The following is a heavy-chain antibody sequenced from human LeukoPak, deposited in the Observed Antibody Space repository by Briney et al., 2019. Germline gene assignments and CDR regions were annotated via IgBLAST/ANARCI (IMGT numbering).Heavy chain of an antibody. J-gene: IGHJ4*02. CDR1: GFTLSSYW. CDR2: VNSDGSNI. V-gene: IGHV3-74*01. Sequence: PGGSLRLSCAASGFTLSSYWMHWVRQAPGKGLVWVSRVNSDGSNINYADSVRGRFTISRDSVKNTLYLQMNSLRADGTAVYFCARDSTWLLDYWGQGTLITVSS. CDR3: ARDSTWLLDY. D-gene: IGHD6-19*01.